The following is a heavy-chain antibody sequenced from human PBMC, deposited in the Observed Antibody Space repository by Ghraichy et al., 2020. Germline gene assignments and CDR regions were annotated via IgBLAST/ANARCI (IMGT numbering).Heavy chain of an antibody. D-gene: IGHD4-23*01. Sequence: SETLSLTCAVYGGSFIGYYSSWIRQPPGKGLEWMGEINYSGVTNYNPSLKSRVTISVDTSKNQFSLKLSSVTAADTAVYYCARKTLYGGNFRWFDTWGQGTLVSVSS. CDR3: ARKTLYGGNFRWFDT. V-gene: IGHV4-34*01. CDR1: GGSFIGYY. J-gene: IGHJ5*02. CDR2: INYSGVT.